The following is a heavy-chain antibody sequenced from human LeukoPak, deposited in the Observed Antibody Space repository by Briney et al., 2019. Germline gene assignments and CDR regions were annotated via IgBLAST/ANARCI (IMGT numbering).Heavy chain of an antibody. Sequence: GGSLRLSCAASEFSVGSNYITWVRQAPGKGLEWVSLIYSGGSTYYADSVKGRFTISRDNSKNTLYLQMNSLRAEDTAVYYCAKGGYSSTLYGRYQHWGQGTLVTVSP. D-gene: IGHD5-12*01. CDR1: EFSVGSNY. V-gene: IGHV3-66*01. CDR3: AKGGYSSTLYGRYQH. CDR2: IYSGGST. J-gene: IGHJ1*01.